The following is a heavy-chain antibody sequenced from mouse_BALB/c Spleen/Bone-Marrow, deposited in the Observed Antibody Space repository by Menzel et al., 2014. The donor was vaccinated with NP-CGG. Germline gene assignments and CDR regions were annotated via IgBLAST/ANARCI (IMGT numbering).Heavy chain of an antibody. J-gene: IGHJ3*01. CDR2: ISTYSGNT. Sequence: VQLQQSGPELVRPGVSVKISCKGSGYTFTDYAMHWVKQSHAKSLEWIGDISTYSGNTNYNQKFKGKTTMTVDKSSSTAYMELARLTSEDSAIYYCARAGYGSSYDWFAYWGQGTLVTVSA. V-gene: IGHV1-67*01. D-gene: IGHD1-1*01. CDR3: ARAGYGSSYDWFAY. CDR1: GYTFTDYA.